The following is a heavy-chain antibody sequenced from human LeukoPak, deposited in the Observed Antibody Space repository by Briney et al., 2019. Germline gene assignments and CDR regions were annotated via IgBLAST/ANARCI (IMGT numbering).Heavy chain of an antibody. CDR3: AKDRDLVAVAAFDY. CDR1: GFTLRTYA. V-gene: IGHV3-23*01. D-gene: IGHD6-19*01. Sequence: PGGSLRLSCAASGFTLRTYAMSWVRQAPGKGLEWVSAISGSDGSTYYADSVKGRFTISRDNSKNTLYLQMNSLRAEDTAVYYCAKDRDLVAVAAFDYWGQGTLVTVSS. J-gene: IGHJ4*02. CDR2: ISGSDGST.